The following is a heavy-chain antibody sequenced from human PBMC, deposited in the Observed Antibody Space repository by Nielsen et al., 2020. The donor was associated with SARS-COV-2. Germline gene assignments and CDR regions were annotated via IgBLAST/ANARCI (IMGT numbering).Heavy chain of an antibody. D-gene: IGHD6-13*01. V-gene: IGHV3-43*01. CDR3: VRSSFYYYYGMDV. Sequence: GESLKISCAASGFTFDDYTMHWVRQAPGKSPEWVSLVSWDGDNKYYADSVQGRFTISRDNAKSYLYLQMNSLRTEDTALYYCVRSSFYYYYGMDVWGQGTTVTVSS. CDR1: GFTFDDYT. J-gene: IGHJ6*02. CDR2: VSWDGDNK.